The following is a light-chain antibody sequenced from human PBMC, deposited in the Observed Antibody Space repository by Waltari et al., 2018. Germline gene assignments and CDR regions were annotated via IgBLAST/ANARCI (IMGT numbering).Light chain of an antibody. Sequence: VILTQSPATLSLSPGERATISCRASQSVNSYLAWYQRKPGQAPRLLIYGASSRATGIPDRFSGSGSGTEFTLTISSLEPEDFAVYYCQKYSSSPFTFGPGTKLDIK. CDR2: GAS. J-gene: IGKJ3*01. CDR1: QSVNSY. V-gene: IGKV3-20*01. CDR3: QKYSSSPFT.